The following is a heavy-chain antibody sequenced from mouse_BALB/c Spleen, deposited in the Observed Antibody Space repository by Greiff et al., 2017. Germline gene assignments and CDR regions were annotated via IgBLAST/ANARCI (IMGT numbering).Heavy chain of an antibody. V-gene: IGHV1-63*02. Sequence: VQLQESGAELVRPGTSVKISCKASGYTFTNYWLGWVKQRPGHGLEWIGDIYPGGGYTNYNEKFKGKATLTADTSSSTAYMQRSSLTSEDSAVYFCARRCLYYDYDYWYFDVWGAGTTVTVSS. CDR3: ARRCLYYDYDYWYFDV. CDR1: GYTFTNYW. CDR2: IYPGGGYT. J-gene: IGHJ1*01. D-gene: IGHD2-4*01.